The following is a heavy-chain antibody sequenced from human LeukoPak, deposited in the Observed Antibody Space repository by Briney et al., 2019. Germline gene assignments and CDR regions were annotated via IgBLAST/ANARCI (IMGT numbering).Heavy chain of an antibody. J-gene: IGHJ2*01. D-gene: IGHD1-26*01. V-gene: IGHV1-18*01. CDR2: ISAYNGNT. CDR1: GYTFTSYG. CDR3: ARGGPGGATTWIWYFDL. Sequence: ASVKVSCKASGYTFTSYGISWVRQAPGRGLEWMGWISAYNGNTNYAQKLQGRVTMTTDTSTSTAYMELRSLRSDDTAVYYCARGGPGGATTWIWYFDLWGRGTLVTVSS.